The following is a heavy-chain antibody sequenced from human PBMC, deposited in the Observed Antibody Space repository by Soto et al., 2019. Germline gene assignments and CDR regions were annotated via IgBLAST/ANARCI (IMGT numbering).Heavy chain of an antibody. CDR3: ARGRYCLTGRCFPNWFDS. J-gene: IGHJ5*01. CDR2: IYKSATT. Sequence: SETLSLTCSVSGDSISTVDYFWAWIRQPPGQALEYIGYIYKSATTYYDPSFESRVAISLDTSKSQFSLNVTSVTAADTAVYFCARGRYCLTGRCFPNWFDSWGQGTLVTVSS. V-gene: IGHV4-30-4*01. D-gene: IGHD2-15*01. CDR1: GDSISTVDYF.